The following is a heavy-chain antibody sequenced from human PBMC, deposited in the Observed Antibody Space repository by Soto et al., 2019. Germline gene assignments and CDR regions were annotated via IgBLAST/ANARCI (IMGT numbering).Heavy chain of an antibody. Sequence: QVQLVQSGAEVKKPGSSVKVSCKASGVTLNTFAISWVRQAPGQGLEWMGGIIPIFGTADYAQRFQDRVTITAEESTSTAYMELSSLRSEDTAVYYCATRGNGGGDCHFNSLAYWGQGALVTVSS. CDR1: GVTLNTFA. J-gene: IGHJ4*02. CDR3: ATRGNGGGDCHFNSLAY. D-gene: IGHD2-21*02. V-gene: IGHV1-69*12. CDR2: IIPIFGTA.